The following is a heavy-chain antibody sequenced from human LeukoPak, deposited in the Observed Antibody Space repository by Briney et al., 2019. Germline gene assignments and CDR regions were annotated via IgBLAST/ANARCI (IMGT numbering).Heavy chain of an antibody. CDR3: ARVESGSFAFDY. CDR2: IYSGGST. J-gene: IGHJ4*02. V-gene: IGHV3-66*01. Sequence: PGGSLRLSCAASGFTVSSNYMSWVRQAPGKGLEWVSVIYSGGSTYYADSVKGRFTISRDNSKNTLYLQMNSLRAGDTAVYYCARVESGSFAFDYWGQGTLVTVSS. D-gene: IGHD1-26*01. CDR1: GFTVSSNY.